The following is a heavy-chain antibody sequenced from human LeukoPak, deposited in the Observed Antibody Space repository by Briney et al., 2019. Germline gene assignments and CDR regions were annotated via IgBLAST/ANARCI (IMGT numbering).Heavy chain of an antibody. J-gene: IGHJ4*02. V-gene: IGHV3-11*01. CDR3: ARVPQVVVPAATMTTVTTILDY. CDR1: GFTFSDYY. D-gene: IGHD2-2*01. Sequence: GGSLRLSCAASGFTFSDYYMSWIRQAPGKGLEWVSYISSSGSTIYYADSVKGRFTISRDNAKNSLYLQMNRLRAEDTAVYYCARVPQVVVPAATMTTVTTILDYWGQGTLVTVSS. CDR2: ISSSGSTI.